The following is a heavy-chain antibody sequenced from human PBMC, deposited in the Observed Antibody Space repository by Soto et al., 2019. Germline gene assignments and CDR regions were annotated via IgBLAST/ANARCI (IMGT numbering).Heavy chain of an antibody. J-gene: IGHJ4*02. CDR2: IYPGDSDT. V-gene: IGHV5-51*01. D-gene: IGHD6-19*01. CDR3: ATRAVAGTEYFDH. Sequence: GGCLKISCKGAVYSFTSYWIVWVRRLPGKVLEWMGIIYPGDSDTRYSPSFQGQVTISADKSISTAYLQWSSLKASDTAMYYCATRAVAGTEYFDHWGQGTLVTVSS. CDR1: VYSFTSYW.